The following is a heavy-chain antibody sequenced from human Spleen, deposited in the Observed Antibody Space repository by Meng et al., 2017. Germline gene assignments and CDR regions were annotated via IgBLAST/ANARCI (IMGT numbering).Heavy chain of an antibody. D-gene: IGHD3-3*01. CDR2: INTNTGNP. J-gene: IGHJ4*02. V-gene: IGHV7-4-1*02. CDR1: GYTFTNYA. Sequence: QLQLVHSASASKKPGASVHVSCEASGYTFTNYALKWVRQAPGQGLEWMGWINTNTGNPTYAQGFTGRFVFSLDTSVSTAYLQISSLKAEDTAVYYCARGFDFWSGYLNPFDYWGQGTLVTVSS. CDR3: ARGFDFWSGYLNPFDY.